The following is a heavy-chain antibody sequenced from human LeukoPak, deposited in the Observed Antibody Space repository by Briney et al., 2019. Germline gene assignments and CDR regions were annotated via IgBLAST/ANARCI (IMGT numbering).Heavy chain of an antibody. V-gene: IGHV1-2*02. CDR3: ARAFSGYCSGGSCYGVPDY. CDR2: INPNSGGT. D-gene: IGHD2-15*01. CDR1: GYTFTGYY. J-gene: IGHJ4*02. Sequence: ASVKVSCKASGYTFTGYYMHWVRQAPGQGLEWMGWINPNSGGTNYAQKFQGRVTMTRDTSISTAYMELSRLRSDDTAVYYCARAFSGYCSGGSCYGVPDYWGQGTLATVSS.